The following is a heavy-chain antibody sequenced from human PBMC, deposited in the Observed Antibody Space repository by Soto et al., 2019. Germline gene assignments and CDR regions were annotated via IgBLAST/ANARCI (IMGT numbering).Heavy chain of an antibody. D-gene: IGHD4-4*01. Sequence: SETLSVTCAVYCGSFSDYYWSWIRQPPGKGLEWIGEINHSGSTNYNPSLKSRVTISVDTSKNQFSLKLSSVTAADTAVYYCAREVYTGNWFDPWGQGTLVTVS. CDR2: INHSGST. CDR1: CGSFSDYY. V-gene: IGHV4-34*01. CDR3: AREVYTGNWFDP. J-gene: IGHJ5*02.